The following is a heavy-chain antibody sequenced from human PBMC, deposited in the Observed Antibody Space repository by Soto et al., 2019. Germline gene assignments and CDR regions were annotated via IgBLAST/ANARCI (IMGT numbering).Heavy chain of an antibody. Sequence: QVQLQESGPGLEKPSGTLSLTCAVSGGSISSNNWWSRVRQPPGKGLDWIGEIYHSGSTYYSPSLMSRVTISVDKSNDQFSLKLSSVTAADTAVYYCARGGEYYDFLTGRHIHYLDSWGQGSLVTVSS. CDR2: IYHSGST. J-gene: IGHJ4*02. D-gene: IGHD3-9*01. CDR1: GGSISSNNW. V-gene: IGHV4-4*02. CDR3: ARGGEYYDFLTGRHIHYLDS.